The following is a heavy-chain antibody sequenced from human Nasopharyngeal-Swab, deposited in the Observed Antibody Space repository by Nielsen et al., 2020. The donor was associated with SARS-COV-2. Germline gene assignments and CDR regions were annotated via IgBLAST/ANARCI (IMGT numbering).Heavy chain of an antibody. CDR1: GFTFSSYG. CDR2: ISYDGSNK. D-gene: IGHD3-10*01. CDR3: AKDGDGSGSYGDYYYYYMDV. J-gene: IGHJ6*03. V-gene: IGHV3-30*18. Sequence: GGSLRLSCAASGFTFSSYGIHWVRQAPGKGLEWVAVISYDGSNKYYADSVKGRFTISRDNSKNTPYLQMNSLRAEDTAVYYCAKDGDGSGSYGDYYYYYMDVWGKGTTVTVSS.